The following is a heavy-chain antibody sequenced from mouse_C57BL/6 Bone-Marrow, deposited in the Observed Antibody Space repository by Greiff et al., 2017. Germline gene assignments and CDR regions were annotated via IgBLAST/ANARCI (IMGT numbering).Heavy chain of an antibody. V-gene: IGHV1-7*01. Sequence: QVQLQQSGAELAKPGASVKLSCKASGYTFTSYWMHWVKQRPGQGLEWIGYINPSSGYTKYKQKFKDKATLTADKSSSTAYMQLSSLTCEESAVYYCARGHYYGSSYVTWFAYWGQGTLVTVSA. CDR3: ARGHYYGSSYVTWFAY. CDR1: GYTFTSYW. J-gene: IGHJ3*01. CDR2: INPSSGYT. D-gene: IGHD1-1*01.